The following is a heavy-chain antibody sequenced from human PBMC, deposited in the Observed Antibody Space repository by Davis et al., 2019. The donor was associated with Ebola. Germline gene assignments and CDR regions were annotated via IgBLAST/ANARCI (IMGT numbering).Heavy chain of an antibody. CDR2: INHSGST. CDR3: ARVCGDGYNCQDY. J-gene: IGHJ4*02. V-gene: IGHV4-34*01. CDR1: GGSFSGYY. Sequence: MPSETLSLTCAVYGGSFSGYYWSWIRQPPGKGLEWIGEINHSGSTNYNPSLKSRVTISVDTSKNQFSLKLSSVTAADTALYYCARVCGDGYNCQDYWGQGTLVTVSS. D-gene: IGHD5-24*01.